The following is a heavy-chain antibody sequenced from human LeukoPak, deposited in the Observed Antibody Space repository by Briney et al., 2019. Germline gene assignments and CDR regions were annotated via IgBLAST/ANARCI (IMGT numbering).Heavy chain of an antibody. CDR1: GFTFSSYG. J-gene: IGHJ4*02. D-gene: IGHD3-22*01. Sequence: PGGSLRLSCAASGFTFSSYGMHWVRQAPGKGLEWVAVIWYDGSNKYYADSVKGRFTISRDNSKNTLYLQMNSLKTEDTAVYYCTTESYYDSSKYWGQGTLVTVSS. V-gene: IGHV3-33*01. CDR3: TTESYYDSSKY. CDR2: IWYDGSNK.